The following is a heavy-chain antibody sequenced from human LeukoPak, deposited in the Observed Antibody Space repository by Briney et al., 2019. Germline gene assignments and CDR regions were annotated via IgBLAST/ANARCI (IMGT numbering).Heavy chain of an antibody. J-gene: IGHJ6*02. Sequence: SVKVSFKASGGTFSSYAISWVRQAPGQGLEWMGGIIPIFGTANYAQKFQGRVTITADESTSTAYMELSSLRSEDTAVYYCASPYGDKDYYYYGMDVWGQGTTVTVSS. D-gene: IGHD4-17*01. CDR3: ASPYGDKDYYYYGMDV. CDR1: GGTFSSYA. CDR2: IIPIFGTA. V-gene: IGHV1-69*13.